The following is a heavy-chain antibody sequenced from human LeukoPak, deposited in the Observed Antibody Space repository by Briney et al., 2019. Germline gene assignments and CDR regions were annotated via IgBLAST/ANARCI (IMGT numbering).Heavy chain of an antibody. CDR2: IWYDGSNK. V-gene: IGHV3-33*01. D-gene: IGHD2-15*01. Sequence: PGRSLRLSRAASGFTFSSYGMHWVRQAPGKGLEWVAVIWYDGSNKYYADSVKGRFTISRDNSKNTLYLQMNSLRAEDTAVYYCARDPGYCSGGSCYGYFDYWGQGTLVTVSS. CDR3: ARDPGYCSGGSCYGYFDY. J-gene: IGHJ4*02. CDR1: GFTFSSYG.